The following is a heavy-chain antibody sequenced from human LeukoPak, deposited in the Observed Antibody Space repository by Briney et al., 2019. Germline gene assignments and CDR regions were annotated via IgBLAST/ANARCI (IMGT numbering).Heavy chain of an antibody. V-gene: IGHV4-34*01. D-gene: IGHD4-23*01. CDR3: ARGGGGNDFDY. CDR1: GGSFSGYY. J-gene: IGHJ4*02. CDR2: INHSGST. Sequence: SETLSLTCAVYGGSFSGYYWSWIRQPPGKGLEWIGEINHSGSTNYSPSLKSRVTFSIDTPKNQFSLKLSSVTAADTAVYYCARGGGGNDFDYWGQGTLVTVSS.